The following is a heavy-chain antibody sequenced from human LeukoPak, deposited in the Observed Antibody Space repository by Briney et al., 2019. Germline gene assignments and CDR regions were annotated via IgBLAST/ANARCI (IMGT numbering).Heavy chain of an antibody. V-gene: IGHV3-21*01. CDR1: GFTFRSYS. J-gene: IGHJ5*02. CDR2: ISSSSSYI. CDR3: ARGELWLFTNWFDP. Sequence: GGSLRLSCAASGFTFRSYSMNWVRQAPGKGLEWVSSISSSSSYIYYADSVKGRFTISRDNAKNSLYLQMNSLRAEDTAVYYCARGELWLFTNWFDPWGQGTLVTVSS. D-gene: IGHD5-18*01.